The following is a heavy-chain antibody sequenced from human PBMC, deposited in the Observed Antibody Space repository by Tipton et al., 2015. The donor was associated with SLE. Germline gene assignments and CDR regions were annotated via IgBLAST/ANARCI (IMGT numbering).Heavy chain of an antibody. CDR1: GFTFSSYG. CDR3: AKDAGYSGSYYVPYYFDY. Sequence: SLRLSCAASGFTFSSYGMSWVRQAPGKGLEWVSAISGSGGSTYYADSVKGRFTISRDNSKNTLYLQMNSLRAEDTAVYYCAKDAGYSGSYYVPYYFDYWGQGTLVTVSS. CDR2: ISGSGGST. D-gene: IGHD1-26*01. V-gene: IGHV3-23*01. J-gene: IGHJ4*02.